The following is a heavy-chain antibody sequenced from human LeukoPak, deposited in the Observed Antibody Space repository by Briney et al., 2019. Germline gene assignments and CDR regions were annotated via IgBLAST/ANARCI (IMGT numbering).Heavy chain of an antibody. D-gene: IGHD2-15*01. CDR3: SVAGL. CDR2: IYTSGRT. Sequence: SETLSLTCTVTVSGDSVSSKSWSWIRQPPGKGLEWIGYIYTSGRTSYKPSLRSRVTISVDTSKNQFSLTLSSVTAADTAVYYCSVAGLWGQGTLVTVSS. CDR1: GDSVSSKS. V-gene: IGHV4-4*09. J-gene: IGHJ4*02.